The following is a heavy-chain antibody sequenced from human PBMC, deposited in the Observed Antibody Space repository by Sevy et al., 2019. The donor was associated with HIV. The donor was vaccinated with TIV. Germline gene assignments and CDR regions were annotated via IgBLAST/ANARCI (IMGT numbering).Heavy chain of an antibody. Sequence: ASVKVSCKASGYTFTGYYIHWVRQAPGQGLEWMGWINPNSGGTNYAQKFQGRVTMTRDTSISTAYMELSRLRSDDTAVYYCARSVKWFGELLYWFDPWGQGTLVTVSS. CDR1: GYTFTGYY. J-gene: IGHJ5*02. CDR2: INPNSGGT. D-gene: IGHD3-10*01. V-gene: IGHV1-2*02. CDR3: ARSVKWFGELLYWFDP.